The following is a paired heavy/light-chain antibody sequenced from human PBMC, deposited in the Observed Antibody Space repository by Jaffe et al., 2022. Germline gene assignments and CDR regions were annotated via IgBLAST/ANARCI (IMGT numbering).Heavy chain of an antibody. CDR1: GFTFSTHW. CDR2: TNDDGRST. D-gene: IGHD1-26*01. J-gene: IGHJ4*02. CDR3: ARALSSAKSAFDS. Sequence: EVQLVESGGGLVQPGGSLRLSCAASGFTFSTHWMHWVRQGPGKGLVWVSRTNDDGRSTSYGDSVKGRFTISRDNAKNTLYLQMNSLRVEDTAVYYCARALSSAKSAFDSWGRGTLVTVSS. V-gene: IGHV3-74*01.
Light chain of an antibody. J-gene: IGLJ2*01. CDR1: SSDVGGYNS. CDR3: SSYAGSNNFV. Sequence: QSALTQPPSASGSPGQSVTISCTGTSSDVGGYNSVSWYQQYPGKAPKLMIYEVTKRPSGVPDRFSGSKSGNTASLTVSGLQAEDEADYYCSSYAGSNNFVFGGGTKLTVL. CDR2: EVT. V-gene: IGLV2-8*01.